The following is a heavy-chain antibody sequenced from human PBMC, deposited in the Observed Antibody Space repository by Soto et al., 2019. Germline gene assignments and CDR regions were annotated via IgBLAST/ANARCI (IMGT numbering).Heavy chain of an antibody. CDR2: IYPSDSDT. CDR3: ARKFAPEFFDS. CDR1: GYTFSTYW. D-gene: IGHD3-10*01. Sequence: PGESLKISCNGSGYTFSTYWIAWVRQMPGKGLEWMGLIYPSDSDTKYSPAFQGQVTISADKSINTVYLQWTSLEASDSGMYYCARKFAPEFFDSWGQGTLVTVYS. J-gene: IGHJ4*02. V-gene: IGHV5-51*01.